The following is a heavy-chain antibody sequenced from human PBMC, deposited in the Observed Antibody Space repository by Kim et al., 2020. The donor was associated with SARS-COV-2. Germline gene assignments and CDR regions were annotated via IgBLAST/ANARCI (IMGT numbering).Heavy chain of an antibody. Sequence: GGSLRLSCVVSGLTFDNHAMHWVRQVPGQGLQWVSLITWNGDKTHYADTVKGRFTVSRDNTKNSLYLQMNSLTFDDTAVYYCAKGIAVLGSVDYWGQGTLVTVSS. CDR3: AKGIAVLGSVDY. J-gene: IGHJ4*02. CDR1: GLTFDNHA. CDR2: ITWNGDKT. D-gene: IGHD2-15*01. V-gene: IGHV3-43D*03.